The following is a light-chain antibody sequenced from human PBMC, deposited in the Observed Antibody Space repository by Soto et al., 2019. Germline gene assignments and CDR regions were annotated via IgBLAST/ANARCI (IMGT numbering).Light chain of an antibody. CDR2: GAS. CDR3: QQYGSPPRT. Sequence: IVVTQSPATVSLSPGERATLSCWASQSLSSYLAWYQHKPGQAPRLLIYGASSRATGIPDRFSGSGSGTDFTLTISRLEPEDFAVYYCQQYGSPPRTFGQGTKVAIK. V-gene: IGKV3-20*01. J-gene: IGKJ1*01. CDR1: QSLSSY.